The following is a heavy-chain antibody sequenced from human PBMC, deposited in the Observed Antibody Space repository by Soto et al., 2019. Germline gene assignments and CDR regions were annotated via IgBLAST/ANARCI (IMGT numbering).Heavy chain of an antibody. CDR3: ARGSGPSGMPPPLYYYYGMDV. Sequence: ASVKVSCKASGYTFTGYYMHWVRQAPGQGXEWMGWINPNSGGTNYAQKFQGWVTMTRDTSISTAYMELSRLRSDDTAVYYCARGSGPSGMPPPLYYYYGMDVWGQGTTVTVSS. J-gene: IGHJ6*02. D-gene: IGHD2-2*01. CDR1: GYTFTGYY. V-gene: IGHV1-2*04. CDR2: INPNSGGT.